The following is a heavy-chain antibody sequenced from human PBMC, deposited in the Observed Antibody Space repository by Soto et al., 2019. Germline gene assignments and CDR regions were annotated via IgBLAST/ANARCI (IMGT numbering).Heavy chain of an antibody. CDR2: IYSGGST. J-gene: IGHJ3*02. D-gene: IGHD6-13*01. CDR3: ARGIAAAGNAFDI. CDR1: GFTVSSNY. V-gene: IGHV3-66*01. Sequence: EVQLVESGGGLVQPGGSLRLSCAASGFTVSSNYMSWVRQAPGKGLEWVSVIYSGGSTYYADSVKGRFTISRDNSKNTLYLQMNSLRAEDTAVYYCARGIAAAGNAFDIWGQGTMVTVSS.